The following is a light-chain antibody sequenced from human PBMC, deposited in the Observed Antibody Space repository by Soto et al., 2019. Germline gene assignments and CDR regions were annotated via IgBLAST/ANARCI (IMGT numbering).Light chain of an antibody. V-gene: IGKV3-15*01. CDR1: QSVGSN. Sequence: EIVMTQSPATLSVSPGERATLSCRASQSVGSNLVWYQQKPGQAPRLLMYGASTRATGVPARFSGSGSGAEFTLTISSLQSEDFAVYYCQQYNNRPPWTFGQGTKVEIE. CDR3: QQYNNRPPWT. CDR2: GAS. J-gene: IGKJ1*01.